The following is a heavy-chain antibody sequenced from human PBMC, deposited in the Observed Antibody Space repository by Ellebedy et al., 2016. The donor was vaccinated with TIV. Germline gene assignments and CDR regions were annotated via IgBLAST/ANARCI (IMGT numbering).Heavy chain of an antibody. Sequence: AASVKVSCKASGYTFTSLDINWVRQATGQGPEWMGWMSPNRGETGYSQKFQGRVTLTRDTSINTAYMELSGPTSEDTAVYYCGRGIIEGIDYWGQGTLVTVSS. CDR3: GRGIIEGIDY. J-gene: IGHJ4*02. D-gene: IGHD2/OR15-2a*01. CDR1: GYTFTSLD. CDR2: MSPNRGET. V-gene: IGHV1-8*01.